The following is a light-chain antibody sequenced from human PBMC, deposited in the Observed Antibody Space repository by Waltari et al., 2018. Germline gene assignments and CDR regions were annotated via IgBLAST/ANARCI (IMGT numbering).Light chain of an antibody. CDR1: SSDVGGYNS. J-gene: IGLJ2*01. CDR3: SSYTSSSTVV. V-gene: IGLV2-14*01. Sequence: QSALTQPASVSGSPGQSITISCTGTSSDVGGYNSVSWYQQHPGKAPKLMIYEVSNRPPGVSNRFSGSKSGNTASLTISGLQAEDEADYYCSSYTSSSTVVFGGGTKLTVL. CDR2: EVS.